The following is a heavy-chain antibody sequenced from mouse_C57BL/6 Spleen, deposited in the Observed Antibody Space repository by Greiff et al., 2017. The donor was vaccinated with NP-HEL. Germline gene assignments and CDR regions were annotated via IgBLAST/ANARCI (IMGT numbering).Heavy chain of an antibody. J-gene: IGHJ2*01. D-gene: IGHD2-2*01. Sequence: VQLQQPGAELVMPGASVKLSCKASGYTFTRYWMHWVKQRPGQGLEWIGEIDPSASYTNYNPKFQGKSTVTVDKSSSTAYMQLSSLTSEDSAVYYCARGLRRGTFDYWGQGTTLTVSS. CDR1: GYTFTRYW. V-gene: IGHV1-69*01. CDR3: ARGLRRGTFDY. CDR2: IDPSASYT.